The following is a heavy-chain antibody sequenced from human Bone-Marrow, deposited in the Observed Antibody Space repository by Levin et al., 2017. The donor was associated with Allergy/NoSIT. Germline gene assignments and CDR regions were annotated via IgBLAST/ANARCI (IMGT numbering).Heavy chain of an antibody. V-gene: IGHV3-11*05. CDR2: ISSRGFYT. CDR1: GFNFSDYY. Sequence: GESLKISCAASGFNFSDYYMTWIRQSPGKGLEWVASISSRGFYTNYAESVKGRFTVSRATVKRSLFLQMDSLRGEDTAVYFCSRELVSTTKIIDSWGQGTLVTVSP. D-gene: IGHD1-1*01. J-gene: IGHJ4*02. CDR3: SRELVSTTKIIDS.